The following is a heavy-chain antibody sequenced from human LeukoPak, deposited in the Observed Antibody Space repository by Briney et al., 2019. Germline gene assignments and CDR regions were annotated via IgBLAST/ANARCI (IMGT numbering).Heavy chain of an antibody. CDR2: INPKTGGT. Sequence: ASVTVSCKASGYTFSDYYIHWVRQAPGQGLEWVGWINPKTGGTDYAQRFQGSVTMTRDTSINTAYMELNRLKFDDTAVFYCARVRGLIYSDYDLFDYWGQGTLVTVSS. J-gene: IGHJ4*02. CDR3: ARVRGLIYSDYDLFDY. CDR1: GYTFSDYY. D-gene: IGHD5-12*01. V-gene: IGHV1-2*02.